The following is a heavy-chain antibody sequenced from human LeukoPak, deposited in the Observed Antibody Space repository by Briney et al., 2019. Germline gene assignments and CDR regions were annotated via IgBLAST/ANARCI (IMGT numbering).Heavy chain of an antibody. Sequence: PGGSLRLSCAASGFTFSKAWMSWVRQAPGKGLEWVGRIKSKTDGATTDYAAPVKGRFTVSRDDSKNTLYLEMNSLKTEDTAVYYCSYYYDSSGHPNFDNWGQGTLVTVSS. J-gene: IGHJ4*02. CDR2: IKSKTDGATT. D-gene: IGHD3-22*01. V-gene: IGHV3-15*01. CDR1: GFTFSKAW. CDR3: SYYYDSSGHPNFDN.